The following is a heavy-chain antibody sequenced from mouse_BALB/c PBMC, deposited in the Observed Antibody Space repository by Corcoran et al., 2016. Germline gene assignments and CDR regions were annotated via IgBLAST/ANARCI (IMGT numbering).Heavy chain of an antibody. J-gene: IGHJ2*01. CDR3: ARGSGEY. CDR2: INPNNGGT. D-gene: IGHD3-2*02. Sequence: EVQLQQSGPELVKPGASVKISCKTSGYTFTEYTMHWVKQSHGKNLEWMGGINPNNGGTSYNQKFKGKATLTVDKSSSTAYMELRSLTSEDSAVYYCARGSGEYWGQGTTLTVSS. V-gene: IGHV1-18*01. CDR1: GYTFTEYT.